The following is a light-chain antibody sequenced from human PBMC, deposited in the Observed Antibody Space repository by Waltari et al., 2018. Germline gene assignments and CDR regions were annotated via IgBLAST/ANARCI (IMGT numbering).Light chain of an antibody. J-gene: IGKJ1*01. V-gene: IGKV3-15*01. CDR2: GAS. CDR3: QQYNNWPRGT. CDR1: QSVSSN. Sequence: EIVMTQSPATLSVSPGERATLSCRASQSVSSNLAWYQQSPGQAPRLLIYGASTRATGIPARFSGGGSGTEFTLTISSLQSEDFAVYYCQQYNNWPRGTFGQGTKVEIK.